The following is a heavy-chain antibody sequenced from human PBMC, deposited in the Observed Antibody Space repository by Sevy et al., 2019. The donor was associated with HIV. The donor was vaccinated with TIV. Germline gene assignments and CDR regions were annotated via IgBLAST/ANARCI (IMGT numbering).Heavy chain of an antibody. CDR3: AKGLSSIYRYSMDV. CDR1: GFSFSRYG. Sequence: GGSLRLSCEASGFSFSRYGMHWVRQVAGKELEWVAVISFDGDNKYYSDSVRGRFAISRDNSENTMHLQMNNLRLDDTAVYYCAKGLSSIYRYSMDVWGQGTTVTVSS. J-gene: IGHJ6*02. V-gene: IGHV3-30*18. CDR2: ISFDGDNK. D-gene: IGHD3-16*02.